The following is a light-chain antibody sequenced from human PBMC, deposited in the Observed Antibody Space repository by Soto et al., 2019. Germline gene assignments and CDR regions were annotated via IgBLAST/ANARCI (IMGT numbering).Light chain of an antibody. CDR3: HHYGSSRT. CDR1: QSVSSSY. V-gene: IGKV3-20*01. CDR2: GAS. Sequence: EIVLTQSPGTLSLSPGERATLSCRASQSVSSSYLVWYQQKPGQAPRLLIYGASSRATGIPDRFSGSGSGTDFTLTISRLEPDDFAVYYCHHYGSSRTFGQGTKVEIK. J-gene: IGKJ1*01.